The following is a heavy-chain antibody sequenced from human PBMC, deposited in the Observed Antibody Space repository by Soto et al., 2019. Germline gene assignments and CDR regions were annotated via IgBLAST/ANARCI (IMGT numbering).Heavy chain of an antibody. Sequence: PXETLSLTCAVDGSSLSDNYCNWLRQPPGKGLEWIGEINHSGNTNYNPSLRSRVTISIDTSKNQLSLNLRSVSAADTAVYYCARGRGGFDDSGQGSPVTVSS. J-gene: IGHJ5*02. CDR2: INHSGNT. CDR3: ARGRGGFDD. CDR1: GSSLSDNY. V-gene: IGHV4-34*01.